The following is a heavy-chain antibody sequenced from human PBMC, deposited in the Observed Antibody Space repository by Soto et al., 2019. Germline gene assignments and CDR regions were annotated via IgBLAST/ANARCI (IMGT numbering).Heavy chain of an antibody. CDR1: GGSISSYY. J-gene: IGHJ5*02. D-gene: IGHD3-10*01. V-gene: IGHV4-59*01. CDR3: ARYGSGSSVWFDP. CDR2: IYYSGST. Sequence: PSETLSLTCTVSGGSISSYYWSWIRQPPGKGLEWIGYIYYSGSTNYNPSLKSRVTISVDTSKNQFSLKLGSVTAADTAVYYCARYGSGSSVWFDPWGQGTLVTVSS.